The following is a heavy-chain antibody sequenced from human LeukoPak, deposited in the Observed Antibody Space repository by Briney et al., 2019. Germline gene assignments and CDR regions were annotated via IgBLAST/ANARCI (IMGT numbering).Heavy chain of an antibody. CDR1: GFTFSSYA. Sequence: PGGSLRLSCAASGFTFSSYAMSWVRQAPGKGLEWVSAISGSGGSTYYADSVKGRFTISRDNSKNTLYLQMNSLRAEDTAVYYCARGCSSTSCYGYWGQGTLVTVSS. V-gene: IGHV3-23*01. D-gene: IGHD2-2*01. CDR2: ISGSGGST. CDR3: ARGCSSTSCYGY. J-gene: IGHJ4*02.